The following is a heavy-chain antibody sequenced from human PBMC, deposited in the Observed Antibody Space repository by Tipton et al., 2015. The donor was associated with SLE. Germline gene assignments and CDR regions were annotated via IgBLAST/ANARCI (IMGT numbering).Heavy chain of an antibody. CDR3: ARDLDSSGYFPPIGF. V-gene: IGHV1-46*01. CDR1: GYTFTRNY. Sequence: QVQLVQSGAEVKKPGASVKVSCMASGYTFTRNYMHWVRQAPGQGLEWMGVINPSGGSTSYAQKFQGRITMTRDTSTSTVYMELSSLRSEDTAVYYCARDLDSSGYFPPIGFWGQGTLVTVSS. J-gene: IGHJ4*02. D-gene: IGHD3-22*01. CDR2: INPSGGST.